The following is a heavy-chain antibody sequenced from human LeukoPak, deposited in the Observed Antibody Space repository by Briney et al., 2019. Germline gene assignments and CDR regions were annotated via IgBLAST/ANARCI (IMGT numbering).Heavy chain of an antibody. CDR2: IYHSGST. D-gene: IGHD3-22*01. Sequence: SETLSLTCAVSGGSISSSNWWSWVRQPPGKGLEWIGEIYHSGSTNYNPSLKSRVTISVDKSKNQFSLKLSSATAADTAVYYCASGGLTYYYDSKGAFDIWGQGTMVTVSS. CDR3: ASGGLTYYYDSKGAFDI. V-gene: IGHV4-4*02. J-gene: IGHJ3*02. CDR1: GGSISSSNW.